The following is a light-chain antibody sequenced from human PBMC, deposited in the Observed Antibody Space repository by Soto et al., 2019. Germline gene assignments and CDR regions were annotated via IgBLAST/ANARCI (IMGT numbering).Light chain of an antibody. J-gene: IGKJ1*01. Sequence: DTQMTQSPSTLPASVGDRVTITCRASRSISNWLAWYQQKTGRAPKLLIYDVSSLASGVPSRFSGSGSGRDFTFTISSLQPDDFATYYCQQYNEAFGQGTRVEIK. CDR3: QQYNEA. CDR1: RSISNW. CDR2: DVS. V-gene: IGKV1-5*01.